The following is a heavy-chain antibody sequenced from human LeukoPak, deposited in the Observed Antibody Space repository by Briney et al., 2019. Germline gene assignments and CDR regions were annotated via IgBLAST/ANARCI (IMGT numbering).Heavy chain of an antibody. CDR1: GYTFTGYY. D-gene: IGHD1-26*01. J-gene: IGHJ3*02. CDR3: ARLSGRTDAFDI. CDR2: VNPDNGVT. Sequence: ASVKVSCKTSGYTFTGYYVNWVRQAPGQGLEWMGWVNPDNGVTHFSQKFQGRVTMTRDTSISTAYMELSRLRSDDTAVYYCARLSGRTDAFDIWGQGTMVTVSS. V-gene: IGHV1-2*02.